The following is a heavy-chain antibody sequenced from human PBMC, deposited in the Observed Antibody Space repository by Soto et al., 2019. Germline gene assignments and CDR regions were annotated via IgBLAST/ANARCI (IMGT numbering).Heavy chain of an antibody. V-gene: IGHV3-30-3*01. Sequence: GGSLRLSCAASGFTFSSYAMHWVRQAPGKGLEWVAVISYDGSNKYYADSVKGRFTISRDNSKNTLYLQMNSLRAEDTAVYYCARASGYYYYGMDVWGQGTTVTVSS. CDR1: GFTFSSYA. J-gene: IGHJ6*02. CDR3: ARASGYYYYGMDV. CDR2: ISYDGSNK. D-gene: IGHD2-15*01.